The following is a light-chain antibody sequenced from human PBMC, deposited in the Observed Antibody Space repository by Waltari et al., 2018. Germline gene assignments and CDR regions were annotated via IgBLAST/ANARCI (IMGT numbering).Light chain of an antibody. V-gene: IGKV1-9*01. J-gene: IGKJ4*01. CDR3: QHLNSYPLN. CDR2: VAS. Sequence: DIYLTQSPSFLSASVGDRVTITCRASQDIHSYLAWYQLRPGQAPRLIIYVASKLQSGVPSRFSGSGTGTDVTLTISCRQPEDFATYYCQHLNSYPLNFGGGTKVEIK. CDR1: QDIHSY.